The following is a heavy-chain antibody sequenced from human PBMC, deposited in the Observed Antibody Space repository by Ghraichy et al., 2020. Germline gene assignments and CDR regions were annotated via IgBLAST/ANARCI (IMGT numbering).Heavy chain of an antibody. CDR2: INPNTGAT. D-gene: IGHD2-15*01. J-gene: IGHJ5*02. Sequence: ASVKVSCKASGYTFIDYYMHWVRQAPGQGPEWMGWINPNTGATTYAQKFRGRVTMTRDTSITTAYMELSTLRPDDTAVYYCAICSAGRCYGRLDPWGQGTLVTVSS. V-gene: IGHV1-2*02. CDR1: GYTFIDYY. CDR3: AICSAGRCYGRLDP.